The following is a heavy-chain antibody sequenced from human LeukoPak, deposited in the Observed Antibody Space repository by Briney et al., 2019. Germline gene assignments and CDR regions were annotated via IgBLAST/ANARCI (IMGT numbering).Heavy chain of an antibody. V-gene: IGHV3-66*01. CDR1: GFTVSSKY. CDR2: IYSGGST. J-gene: IGHJ4*02. D-gene: IGHD1-26*01. Sequence: GGSLRLSFAASGFTVSSKYMSWVRQAPGKGLEWVSVIYSGGSTYYADSVKGRFTISRDNSKNTLYLQMNSLRAEDTAVYYCARDGGSYYFDYWGQGTLVTVSS. CDR3: ARDGGSYYFDY.